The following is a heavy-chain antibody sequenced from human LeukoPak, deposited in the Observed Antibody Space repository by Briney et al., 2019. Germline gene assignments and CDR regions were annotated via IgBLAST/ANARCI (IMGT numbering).Heavy chain of an antibody. CDR2: IYSGGST. J-gene: IGHJ4*02. Sequence: GGSLRLSCAASGFTVSSNYMSWVRQAPGKGLEWVSVIYSGGSTYYADSVKGRFTISRDKSKNTLYLQMNSLRAEDTAVYYCAKTFYAEQFDYWGQGTLVTVSS. D-gene: IGHD1/OR15-1a*01. CDR1: GFTVSSNY. CDR3: AKTFYAEQFDY. V-gene: IGHV3-66*02.